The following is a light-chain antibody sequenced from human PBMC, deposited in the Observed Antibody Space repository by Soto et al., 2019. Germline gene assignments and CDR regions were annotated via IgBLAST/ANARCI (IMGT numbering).Light chain of an antibody. CDR2: EVS. J-gene: IGLJ2*01. CDR3: GSYTSSSTVV. V-gene: IGLV2-14*01. Sequence: QAVVTQPASVSGSPGQSITISCIGTSSDVGAYNYVSWYQQHPGKAPKLMVYEVSNRPSGVSNRFSGSKSGNTASLTISGLQAEDEADYYCGSYTSSSTVVFGGGTKLTVL. CDR1: SSDVGAYNY.